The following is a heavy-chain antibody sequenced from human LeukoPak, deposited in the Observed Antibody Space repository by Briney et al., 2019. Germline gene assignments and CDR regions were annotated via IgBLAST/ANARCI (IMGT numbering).Heavy chain of an antibody. CDR3: ARGRGWLPQNDY. CDR1: GYTFTSYD. J-gene: IGHJ4*02. D-gene: IGHD5-24*01. V-gene: IGHV1-8*01. CDR2: MNPNSGNT. Sequence: ASVKVSCKASGYTFTSYDINWVRQATGQGLEWMGWMNPNSGNTGYAQKFQGRVTMTRNTSISTAYMELSSLRSEDTAVYYCARGRGWLPQNDYWGQGTLVTLSS.